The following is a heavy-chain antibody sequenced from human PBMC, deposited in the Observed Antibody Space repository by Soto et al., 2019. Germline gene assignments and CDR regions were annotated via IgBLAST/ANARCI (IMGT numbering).Heavy chain of an antibody. CDR3: AKLRGSGWYFHY. Sequence: EVQVLESGGGLVQPGGSLRLSWVASGFTFSDFAMSWVRQAPGKGLEWVSSISGSGGTIYYADSVKGRFTISRDNSNNTLYLQMHSLRADDTAVYFCAKLRGSGWYFHYWGQGTLVAVSS. D-gene: IGHD6-19*01. V-gene: IGHV3-23*01. CDR2: ISGSGGTI. CDR1: GFTFSDFA. J-gene: IGHJ4*02.